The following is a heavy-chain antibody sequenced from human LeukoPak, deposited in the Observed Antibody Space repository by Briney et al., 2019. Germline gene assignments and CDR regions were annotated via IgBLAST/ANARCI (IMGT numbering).Heavy chain of an antibody. Sequence: SGGSLRLSCAVSGFTVSSNYMSWVRQAPGKGLEWVSVIYSGGSTFYAESVKGRFTISRDNSKNTLYLQLNSLRAEDTAVYYCARHSTMKAFDIWGRRTMVTVSS. CDR3: ARHSTMKAFDI. CDR2: IYSGGST. D-gene: IGHD5/OR15-5a*01. CDR1: GFTVSSNY. V-gene: IGHV3-66*04. J-gene: IGHJ3*02.